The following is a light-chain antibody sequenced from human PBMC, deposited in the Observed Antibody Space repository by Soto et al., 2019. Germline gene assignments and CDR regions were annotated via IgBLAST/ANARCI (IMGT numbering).Light chain of an antibody. J-gene: IGKJ4*01. V-gene: IGKV1D-12*01. CDR3: QQANSFPPT. CDR1: QGIGRW. Sequence: DIQMTQSPSSVSASVGDRDTITCRASQGIGRWLAWYQQKPGKAPMLLIYAASSLQSGVPSRFSGSGSGTDFTLTISSLQPEDFATYHCQQANSFPPTFGGGTKVEIQ. CDR2: AAS.